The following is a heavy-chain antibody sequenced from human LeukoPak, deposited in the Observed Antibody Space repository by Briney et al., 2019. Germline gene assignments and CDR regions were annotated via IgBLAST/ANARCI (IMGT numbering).Heavy chain of an antibody. Sequence: GGSLRLSCAASGFTFSSFWMIWVRQAPGKGLEWVANIKEDGSVKNYVDSVKGRFTISRDNAKNSLFLQMNSLRAEDTAVYCCARERYGNYNWGQGTLVTVSS. CDR3: ARERYGNYN. J-gene: IGHJ4*02. D-gene: IGHD4-11*01. CDR1: GFTFSSFW. CDR2: IKEDGSVK. V-gene: IGHV3-7*03.